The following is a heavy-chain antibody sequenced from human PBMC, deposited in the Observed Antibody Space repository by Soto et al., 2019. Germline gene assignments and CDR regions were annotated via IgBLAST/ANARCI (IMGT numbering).Heavy chain of an antibody. Sequence: PSETLSLTCAVSGGSISSGGYSWSWIRQQQGKGLEWIVYIYHSGSTYYNPSFKSRVTISVDRSKIQFSLKLSSVTASDTAVYYCARGGVDFYDSSGYYFSPYYFDYWGQGTLVTSPQ. CDR3: ARGGVDFYDSSGYYFSPYYFDY. D-gene: IGHD3-22*01. CDR2: IYHSGST. J-gene: IGHJ4*02. CDR1: GGSISSGGYS. V-gene: IGHV4-30-2*01.